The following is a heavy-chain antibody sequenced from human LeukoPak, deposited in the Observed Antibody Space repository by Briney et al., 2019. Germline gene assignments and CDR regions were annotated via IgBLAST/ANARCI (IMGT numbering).Heavy chain of an antibody. V-gene: IGHV3-7*03. CDR2: IKQDGGEK. CDR3: ATIAVEVCYDY. CDR1: GFTFSSYW. J-gene: IGHJ4*02. D-gene: IGHD6-19*01. Sequence: GGSLRLSCAASGFTFSSYWVSWVRQAPGKGLEWVANIKQDGGEKYYVDSVKGRFTISRDNAKNSLYLQMNSLRAEDTAVYYCATIAVEVCYDYWGQGTLVTVSS.